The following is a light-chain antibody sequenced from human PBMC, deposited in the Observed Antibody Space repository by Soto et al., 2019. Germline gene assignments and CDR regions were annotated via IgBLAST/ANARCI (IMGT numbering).Light chain of an antibody. CDR2: EVS. Sequence: QSALTQPASVSGSPGQSITISCTGTSSDVGGYNYVSWYQQHPGKAPKLIIYEVSNRTSGVSNRFSGSKSGNTASLTISGLQAEDEADYYCSSYASSSTLFGGGTKVTVL. CDR3: SSYASSSTL. V-gene: IGLV2-14*01. J-gene: IGLJ2*01. CDR1: SSDVGGYNY.